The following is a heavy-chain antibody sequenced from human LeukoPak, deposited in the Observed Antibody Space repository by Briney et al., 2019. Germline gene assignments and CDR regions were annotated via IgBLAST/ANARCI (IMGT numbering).Heavy chain of an antibody. CDR3: AELGITMIGGV. CDR1: EFTFSSYW. Sequence: GGSVRLSCAASEFTFSSYWMHWVRQAPGKGLVWVSRINSDGRTTNYADSVKGRFIISRDNAKNTLFLQMNSLRADDTAVYYCAELGITMIGGVWGKGTTVTISS. CDR2: INSDGRTT. D-gene: IGHD3-10*02. V-gene: IGHV3-74*01. J-gene: IGHJ6*04.